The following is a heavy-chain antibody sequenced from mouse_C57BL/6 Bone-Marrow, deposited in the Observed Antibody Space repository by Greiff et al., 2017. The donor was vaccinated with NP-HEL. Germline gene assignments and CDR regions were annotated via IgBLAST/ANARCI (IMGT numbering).Heavy chain of an antibody. CDR1: GFTFTDYY. CDR2: IRNKANGYTT. D-gene: IGHD1-1*01. CDR3: ARYPGSSSFDY. J-gene: IGHJ2*01. V-gene: IGHV7-3*01. Sequence: VQLKESGGGLVQPGGSLSLSCAASGFTFTDYYMSWVRQPPGKALEWLGFIRNKANGYTTEYSASVKGRFTISRDNSQSILYLQMNALRAEDSATYYCARYPGSSSFDYWGQGTTLTVSS.